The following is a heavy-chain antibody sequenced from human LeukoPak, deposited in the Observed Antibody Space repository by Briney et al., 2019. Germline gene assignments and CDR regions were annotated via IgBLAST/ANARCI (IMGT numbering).Heavy chain of an antibody. V-gene: IGHV4-34*01. J-gene: IGHJ6*02. Sequence: SETLSLTCAVYGGSFSGYYWSWIRQPPGKGLEWIGEINHSGSTNYNPSLKSRVTISVDTSKNQFSLKLSSVTAADTAVYYCARARGSGSWSLYGMDVWGQGTTVTVS. CDR2: INHSGST. CDR1: GGSFSGYY. D-gene: IGHD3-10*01. CDR3: ARARGSGSWSLYGMDV.